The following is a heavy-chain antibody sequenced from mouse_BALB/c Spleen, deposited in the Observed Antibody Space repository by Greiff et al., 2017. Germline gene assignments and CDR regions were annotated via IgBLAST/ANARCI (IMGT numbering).Heavy chain of an antibody. V-gene: IGHV2-6-7*01. CDR2: IWGDGST. CDR3: ARNGGANWDPLDY. J-gene: IGHJ2*01. CDR1: GFSLTGYG. D-gene: IGHD4-1*01. Sequence: VKLVESGPGLVAPSQSLSITCTVSGFSLTGYGVNWVRQPPGKGLEWLGMIWGDGSTDYNSALKSRLSISKDNSKSQVFFKMNSLQADDTAIYYCARNGGANWDPLDYWGQGTTLTVSS.